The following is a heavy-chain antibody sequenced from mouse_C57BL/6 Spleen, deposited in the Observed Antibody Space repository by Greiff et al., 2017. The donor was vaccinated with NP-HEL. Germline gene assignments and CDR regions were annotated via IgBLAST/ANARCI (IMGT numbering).Heavy chain of an antibody. D-gene: IGHD3-2*02. J-gene: IGHJ2*01. CDR3: ARTAQATLYYFDY. Sequence: QVQLQQSGAELAKPGASVKLSCKASGYTFTSYWMHWVKQRPGQGLEWIGYINPSSGYTKYNQKFKDKATLTADKSSSTAYMQLSSLTYEDSAVYYCARTAQATLYYFDYWGQGTTLTVSS. V-gene: IGHV1-7*01. CDR2: INPSSGYT. CDR1: GYTFTSYW.